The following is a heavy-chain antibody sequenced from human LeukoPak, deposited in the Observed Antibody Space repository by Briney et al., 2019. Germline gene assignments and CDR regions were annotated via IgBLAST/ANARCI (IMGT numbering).Heavy chain of an antibody. CDR2: IVLHGNT. CDR1: GGSFSDYF. CDR3: ARGSASASWLIQH. V-gene: IGHV4-34*01. Sequence: SETLSLTCAVYGGSFSDYFWNWILQPPGRGLEWVGEIVLHGNTHYNPSLKSRVTISLDTSKNQLSLKLSSVTAADTAVYYCARGSASASWLIQHWGQGTLVTVSS. J-gene: IGHJ1*01. D-gene: IGHD6-13*01.